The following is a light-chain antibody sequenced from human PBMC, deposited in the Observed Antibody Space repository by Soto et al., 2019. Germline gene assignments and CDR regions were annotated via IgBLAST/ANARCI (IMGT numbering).Light chain of an antibody. CDR3: CSSAPESPYV. V-gene: IGLV2-23*01. J-gene: IGLJ1*01. Sequence: HSVVAHPASVSGSPVQSITISCTGTASDVGAYDAVSWYQQHPGKAPQVIIYRGTKRPSGVSPRFSGSVSGNTASLTVSGLQAEDEAEYFCCSSAPESPYVFGTGTKVTVL. CDR2: RGT. CDR1: ASDVGAYDA.